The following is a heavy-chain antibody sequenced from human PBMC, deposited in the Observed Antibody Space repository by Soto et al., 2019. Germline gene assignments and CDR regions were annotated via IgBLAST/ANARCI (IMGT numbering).Heavy chain of an antibody. CDR3: AREGDIVVVPAATMTYYFDY. J-gene: IGHJ4*02. V-gene: IGHV4-34*01. CDR2: INHSGST. D-gene: IGHD2-2*01. Sequence: QVQLQQWGAGLLKPSETLSLTCAVYGGSFSGYYWSWIRQHPGKGLEWIGEINHSGSTNYNPSLKSRVTISVDTSKNQFSLKLSSVTAADTAVYYCAREGDIVVVPAATMTYYFDYWGQGTLVTVSS. CDR1: GGSFSGYY.